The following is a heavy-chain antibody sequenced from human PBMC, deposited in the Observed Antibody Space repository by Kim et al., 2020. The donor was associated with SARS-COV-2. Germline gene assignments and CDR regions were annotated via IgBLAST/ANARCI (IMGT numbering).Heavy chain of an antibody. J-gene: IGHJ4*02. Sequence: GGSLRLSCAASGFTFSNAWMSWVRQAPGKGLEWVGRIKSKTDGGTTDYAAPVKGRFTISRDDSKNTLYLQMNSLKTEDTAVYYCTTDPYYYDSSGYYDYCGPGTLVAVYS. D-gene: IGHD3-22*01. V-gene: IGHV3-15*01. CDR3: TTDPYYYDSSGYYDY. CDR1: GFTFSNAW. CDR2: IKSKTDGGTT.